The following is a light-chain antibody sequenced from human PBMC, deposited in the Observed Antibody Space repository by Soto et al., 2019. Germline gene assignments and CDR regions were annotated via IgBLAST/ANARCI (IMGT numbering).Light chain of an antibody. J-gene: IGKJ2*01. CDR1: QDISNY. V-gene: IGKV1-33*01. CDR2: DAS. Sequence: DIQMTQSPSSLSASVGDRVTITCQASQDISNYLNWYQQKPGKAPKLLIYDASNLETGVPSRFSGSGSGTDFTFTISSLQPEDIATYYCPQYDNLPRTFGKGTKLEIK. CDR3: PQYDNLPRT.